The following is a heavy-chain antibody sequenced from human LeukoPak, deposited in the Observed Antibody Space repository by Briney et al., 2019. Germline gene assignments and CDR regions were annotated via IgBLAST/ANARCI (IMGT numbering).Heavy chain of an antibody. CDR3: ARGDYYDSSGYSYYYYYMDV. Sequence: ASVKVSCKASGGTFSSYAISWVRQAPGQGLEWMGGIIPIFGTANYAQKFQGRVTITTDESTSTAYMELSSLRSEDTAVYYCARGDYYDSSGYSYYYYYMDVWGKGTTVTVSS. D-gene: IGHD3-22*01. CDR2: IIPIFGTA. CDR1: GGTFSSYA. V-gene: IGHV1-69*05. J-gene: IGHJ6*03.